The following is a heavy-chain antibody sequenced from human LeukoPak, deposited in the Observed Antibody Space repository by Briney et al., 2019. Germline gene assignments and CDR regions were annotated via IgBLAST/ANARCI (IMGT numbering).Heavy chain of an antibody. CDR3: ARVRTYYYDSSGYYRRYYGMDV. Sequence: ASVTVSCTASGGTFSSYAISWVRQAPGQGLEWMGGIIPIFGTANYAQKFQGRVTITADESTSTAYMELSSLRSEDTAVYYCARVRTYYYDSSGYYRRYYGMDVWGQGTTVTVSS. D-gene: IGHD3-22*01. J-gene: IGHJ6*02. CDR2: IIPIFGTA. CDR1: GGTFSSYA. V-gene: IGHV1-69*01.